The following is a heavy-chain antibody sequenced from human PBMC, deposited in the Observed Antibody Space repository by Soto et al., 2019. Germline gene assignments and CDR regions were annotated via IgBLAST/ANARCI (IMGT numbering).Heavy chain of an antibody. D-gene: IGHD5-18*01. V-gene: IGHV4-34*01. J-gene: IGHJ4*02. CDR1: GGSFSGYY. CDR3: ARGPVRIQLWPIDY. Sequence: SETLSLTCAVYGGSFSGYYWSWLRQPPGKGLEWIGEINHTGSTNYNPSLKSRVTISVDTSKNQFSLKLTSVTAADTAVFYCARGPVRIQLWPIDYWSQGTLGIVSS. CDR2: INHTGST.